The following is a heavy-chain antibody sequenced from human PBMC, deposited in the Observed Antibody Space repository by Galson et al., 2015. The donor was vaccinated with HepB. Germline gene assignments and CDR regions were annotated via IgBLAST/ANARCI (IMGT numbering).Heavy chain of an antibody. J-gene: IGHJ4*02. V-gene: IGHV3-33*08. CDR2: IWYDGSNK. Sequence: SLRLSCAASGFTFSSYGMHWVRQAPGKGLEWVAVIWYDGSNKYYADSVKGRFTISRDNSKNTLYLQMNSLRAEDTAVYYCARGTIAVAGTKIDYWGQGTLVTVSS. CDR1: GFTFSSYG. CDR3: ARGTIAVAGTKIDY. D-gene: IGHD6-19*01.